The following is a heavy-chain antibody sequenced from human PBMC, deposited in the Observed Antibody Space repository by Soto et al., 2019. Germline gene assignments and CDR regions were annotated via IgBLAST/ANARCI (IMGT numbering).Heavy chain of an antibody. CDR3: AKGGLRLTFGGVIAY. D-gene: IGHD3-16*02. J-gene: IGHJ4*02. CDR2: ISYDGSNK. CDR1: GFTFSSYG. V-gene: IGHV3-30*18. Sequence: GGSLRLSCAASGFTFSSYGMHWVRQAPGKGLEWVAVISYDGSNKYYADSVKGRFTISRDNSKNTLYLQMNSLRAEDTAVYYCAKGGLRLTFGGVIAYWGQGTLVTVSS.